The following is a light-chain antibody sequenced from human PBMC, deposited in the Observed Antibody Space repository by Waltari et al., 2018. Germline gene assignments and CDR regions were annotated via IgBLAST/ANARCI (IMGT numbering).Light chain of an antibody. CDR3: QQRSNWLVT. J-gene: IGKJ3*01. V-gene: IGKV3-11*01. CDR1: QNIHGF. Sequence: EIVFTQSPATLSLSPGERATISCRASQNIHGFLTWYQQKPGQAPRLLIYDAANRASGIPARFSGSGSATDFTLTISSLEPEDFAVYYCQQRSNWLVTFGPGTKVDVK. CDR2: DAA.